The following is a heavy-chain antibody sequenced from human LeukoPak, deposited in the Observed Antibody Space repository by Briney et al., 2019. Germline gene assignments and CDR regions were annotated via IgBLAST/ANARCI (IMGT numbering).Heavy chain of an antibody. D-gene: IGHD2-2*02. J-gene: IGHJ4*02. Sequence: SETLSLTCAVYGGSFSGYYWSWIRQPPGKGLEWIGEINHSGSTNYNPSLKSRVTISVDTSKNQFSLKLSSVTAADTAVYYCASPSQYCSSTSCYIPDWGQGTLVTVSS. CDR3: ASPSQYCSSTSCYIPD. CDR2: INHSGST. V-gene: IGHV4-34*01. CDR1: GGSFSGYY.